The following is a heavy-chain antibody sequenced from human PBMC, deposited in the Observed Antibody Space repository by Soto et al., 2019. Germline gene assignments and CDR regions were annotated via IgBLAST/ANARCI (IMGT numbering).Heavy chain of an antibody. D-gene: IGHD2-2*01. CDR2: INTNTGNP. Sequence: QVQLVQSGSELKKPGASVKVSCKASGYTFTSYAMNWVRQAPGQGLEWMGWINTNTGNPTYAQGFTGRFVFSLDTSVSTAYLQICSLKAEDTAVYYCAREGQGVVPAANGYYYYYGMDVWGQGTTVTVSS. J-gene: IGHJ6*02. CDR1: GYTFTSYA. CDR3: AREGQGVVPAANGYYYYYGMDV. V-gene: IGHV7-4-1*01.